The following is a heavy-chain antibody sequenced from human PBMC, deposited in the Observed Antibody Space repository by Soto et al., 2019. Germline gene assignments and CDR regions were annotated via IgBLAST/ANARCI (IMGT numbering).Heavy chain of an antibody. CDR3: ARERGATGWSGYYKAFDI. D-gene: IGHD3-3*01. V-gene: IGHV3-30*04. CDR2: ISYDGSNK. Sequence: GGSLRFSCAASGFTFSSYAMHWVRQAPGKGLEWVAVISYDGSNKYYADSVKGRFTISRDNSKNTLYLQMNSLRAEDTAVYYCARERGATGWSGYYKAFDIWGQGTMVTVSS. J-gene: IGHJ3*02. CDR1: GFTFSSYA.